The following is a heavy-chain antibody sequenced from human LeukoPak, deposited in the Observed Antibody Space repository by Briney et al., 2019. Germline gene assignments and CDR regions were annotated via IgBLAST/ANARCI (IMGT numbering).Heavy chain of an antibody. CDR3: ARSLGYSYGNDY. D-gene: IGHD5-18*01. J-gene: IGHJ4*02. CDR2: IYYSGST. V-gene: IGHV4-39*01. CDR1: GGSINSGGYY. Sequence: SETLSLTCTVSGGSINSGGYYWAWIRQSPGKGLEWIGSIYYSGSTHYNPSLNSRVTVSRDTSKKQFSLNLTSVTAADTAVYHCARSLGYSYGNDYWGQGTLVTVSS.